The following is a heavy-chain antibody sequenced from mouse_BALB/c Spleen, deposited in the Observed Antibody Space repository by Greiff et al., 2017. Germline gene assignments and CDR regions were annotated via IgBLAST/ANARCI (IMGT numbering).Heavy chain of an antibody. CDR1: GYTFTSYW. CDR2: IDPSDSYT. J-gene: IGHJ3*01. Sequence: VQLQQPGAELVKPGASVKMSCKASGYTFTSYWMHWVKQRPGQGLEWIGVIDPSDSYTSYNQKFKGKATLTVDTSSSTAYMQLSSLTSEDSAVYYCTRGAYWGQGTLVTVSA. CDR3: TRGAY. V-gene: IGHV1S127*01.